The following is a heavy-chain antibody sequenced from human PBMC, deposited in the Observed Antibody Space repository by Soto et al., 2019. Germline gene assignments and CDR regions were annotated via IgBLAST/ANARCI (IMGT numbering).Heavy chain of an antibody. V-gene: IGHV3-48*02. Sequence: GGSLRLSCAASGFTFSSYSMNWVRQAPGKGLEWVSYISSSSCTIYYADSVKGRFTISRDNAKNSLYLQMNSLRDEDTAVYYCARVSTGITGTLGRGVDAFDIGGKGKMLTVPS. CDR1: GFTFSSYS. D-gene: IGHD1-20*01. CDR3: ARVSTGITGTLGRGVDAFDI. CDR2: ISSSSCTI. J-gene: IGHJ3*02.